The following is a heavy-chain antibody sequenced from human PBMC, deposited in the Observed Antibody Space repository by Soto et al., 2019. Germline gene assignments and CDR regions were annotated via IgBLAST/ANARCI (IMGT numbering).Heavy chain of an antibody. CDR3: ARNPHSYSSGWYGRGDY. D-gene: IGHD6-19*01. CDR2: INPNNGNT. V-gene: IGHV1-46*01. J-gene: IGHJ4*02. Sequence: ASVKVSCKASGYTFTSYYMHWVRQAPGQGLEWMGRINPNNGNTSYAQKLQGRVTMTTDTSTSTAYMELRSLRSDDTAVYYCARNPHSYSSGWYGRGDYWGQGTLVTVSS. CDR1: GYTFTSYY.